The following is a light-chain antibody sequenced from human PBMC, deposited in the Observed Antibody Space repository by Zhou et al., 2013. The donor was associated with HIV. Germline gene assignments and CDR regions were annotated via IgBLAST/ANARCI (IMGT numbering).Light chain of an antibody. Sequence: EIVLTQSPATLSLSPGERATLSCRASQSVSSYLAWYQQKPGQAPRLLIYAASNRATGIPDRFSGSASGTDFTLTISGLEPEDFAVYYCQQYASSRTFGQGTKVEIK. CDR2: AAS. CDR3: QQYASSRT. CDR1: QSVSSY. V-gene: IGKV3-11*01. J-gene: IGKJ1*01.